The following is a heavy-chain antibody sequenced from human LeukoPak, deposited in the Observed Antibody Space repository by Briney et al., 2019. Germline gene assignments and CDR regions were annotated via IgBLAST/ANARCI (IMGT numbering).Heavy chain of an antibody. CDR2: IYYSGST. V-gene: IGHV4-59*08. J-gene: IGHJ4*02. Sequence: SETLSLTCTVPGGSISSYYWSWIRQPPGKGLEWIGYIYYSGSTNYNPSLKSRVTISVDTSKNQFSLKLSSVTAADTAVYYCARHSPVYCSGGSCSTFDYWGQGTLVTVSS. D-gene: IGHD2-15*01. CDR3: ARHSPVYCSGGSCSTFDY. CDR1: GGSISSYY.